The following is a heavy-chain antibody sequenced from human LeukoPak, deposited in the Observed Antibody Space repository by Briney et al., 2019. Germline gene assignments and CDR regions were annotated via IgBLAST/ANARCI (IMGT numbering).Heavy chain of an antibody. V-gene: IGHV4-59*08. CDR1: GGSISIYY. Sequence: SETLSLTCTVSGGSISIYYWSWIRQPPGKGLEWIGYIYYSGSTNYNPSLKSRVTISVDTSKNQFSLKLSSVTAADTAVYYCARSYGGNSFRAFDIWGQGTMVTVSS. D-gene: IGHD4-23*01. CDR3: ARSYGGNSFRAFDI. CDR2: IYYSGST. J-gene: IGHJ3*02.